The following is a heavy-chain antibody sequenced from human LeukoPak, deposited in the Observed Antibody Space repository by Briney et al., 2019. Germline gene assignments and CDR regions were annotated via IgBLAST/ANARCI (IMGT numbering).Heavy chain of an antibody. CDR3: ARTYSSGWYLGYYYGMDV. J-gene: IGHJ6*02. CDR1: GGSISSYY. V-gene: IGHV4-59*01. CDR2: IYYSGST. Sequence: PSETLSLTCTVSGGSISSYYWSWIRQPPGKGLEWIGYIYYSGSTNYNPSLKSRVTISVDTSKNQFSLKLSSVTAADTAVYYCARTYSSGWYLGYYYGMDVWGQGTTVTVSS. D-gene: IGHD6-19*01.